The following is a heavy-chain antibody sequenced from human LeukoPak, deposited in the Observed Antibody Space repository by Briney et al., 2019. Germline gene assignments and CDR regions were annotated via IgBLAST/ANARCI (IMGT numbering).Heavy chain of an antibody. D-gene: IGHD6-13*01. Sequence: PGGSLRLSCAASGFTFSSYEMNWVRQAPGKGLEWVSYISSSGSTIYYADSVKGRFTISRDNAKNSLYLQMNSLRAEDTAVYYCARGSSSPFDYWGQGTLVTVSS. CDR1: GFTFSSYE. V-gene: IGHV3-48*03. J-gene: IGHJ4*02. CDR2: ISSSGSTI. CDR3: ARGSSSPFDY.